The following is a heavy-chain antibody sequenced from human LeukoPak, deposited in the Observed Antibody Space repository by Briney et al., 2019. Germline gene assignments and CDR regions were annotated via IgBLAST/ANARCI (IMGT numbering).Heavy chain of an antibody. CDR3: ALTSRRDGFNLGSRDY. Sequence: GGSLRLSCAASGFTFSSYAMSWVRQAPGKGLEWVSAISGSGGSTYYADSVKGRFTISRDNSKNTLYLQMNSLRAEDTAVYYCALTSRRDGFNLGSRDYWGQGTLVTVSS. V-gene: IGHV3-23*01. D-gene: IGHD5-24*01. J-gene: IGHJ4*02. CDR1: GFTFSSYA. CDR2: ISGSGGST.